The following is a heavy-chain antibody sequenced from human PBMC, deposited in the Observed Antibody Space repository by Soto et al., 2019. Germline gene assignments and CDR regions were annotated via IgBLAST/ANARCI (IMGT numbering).Heavy chain of an antibody. J-gene: IGHJ4*02. V-gene: IGHV4-59*11. CDR2: ISFTGDT. CDR3: SRGGHYYHSMI. Sequence: PGGSLRLSCAASGFTFSNHPMTWVRQAPGKGLEWIGYISFTGDTTYNPSLRSRVTIAIHTSKNQFSLKLTSATAADTALYYCSRGGHYYHSMIWGPGTLVTV. CDR1: GFTFSNHP. D-gene: IGHD3-22*01.